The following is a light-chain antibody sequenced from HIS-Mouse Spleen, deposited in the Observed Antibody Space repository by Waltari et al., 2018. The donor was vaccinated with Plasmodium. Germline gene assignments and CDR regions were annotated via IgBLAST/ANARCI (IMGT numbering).Light chain of an antibody. J-gene: IGKJ4*01. CDR3: QQSYSTPPT. Sequence: DIQITQSPSPLSAAVGDRVTSTCRASQSISRYLNWYQQKPGKAPKLLIYAASSLQSRVPSRFSGSGAGTDFTLTISSLQPEDFATYYCQQSYSTPPTFGGGTKVEIK. CDR2: AAS. V-gene: IGKV1-39*01. CDR1: QSISRY.